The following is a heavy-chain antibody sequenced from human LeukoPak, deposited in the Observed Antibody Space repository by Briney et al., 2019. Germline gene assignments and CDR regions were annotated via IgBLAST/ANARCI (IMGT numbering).Heavy chain of an antibody. V-gene: IGHV4-34*01. D-gene: IGHD5-24*01. CDR2: INHSGST. CDR1: GGSFSGYY. CDR3: ARLRTRDGYNYIDY. J-gene: IGHJ4*02. Sequence: PSETLSLTCAVYGGSFSGYYWSWIRQPPGKGLEWIGEINHSGSTNYNPSLKSRVTISVDTSKNQFSLKLSSVTAADTAVYYCARLRTRDGYNYIDYWGQGTLVTVSS.